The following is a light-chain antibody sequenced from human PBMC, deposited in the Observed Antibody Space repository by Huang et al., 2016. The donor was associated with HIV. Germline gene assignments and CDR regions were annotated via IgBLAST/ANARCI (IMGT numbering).Light chain of an antibody. J-gene: IGKJ1*01. V-gene: IGKV1-27*01. CDR3: QKYDSSPRT. Sequence: DIQMTQSPSSLSASVGDRVTITCRPSQDISNYLAWYQLKPGKGPRVLIHATSTLQSVVPPRVSGSGSGTHFTLTISSLQPEDVGLYFCQKYDSSPRTFGQGTKVEIK. CDR2: ATS. CDR1: QDISNY.